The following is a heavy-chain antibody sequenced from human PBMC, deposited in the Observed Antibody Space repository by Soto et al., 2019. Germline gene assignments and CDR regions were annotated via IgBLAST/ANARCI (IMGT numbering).Heavy chain of an antibody. CDR1: GGSVTDYA. J-gene: IGHJ5*02. D-gene: IGHD2-21*02. V-gene: IGHV4-4*07. CDR3: ARDQGVVVTADNWFDP. Sequence: XTLSIPCSVSGGSVTDYACVWIRQPAGKGLEWIGRIFSSGSTNYNQSLKGRITMSFDTSKNQFSLKLNSSTATETAVYFCARDQGVVVTADNWFDPWGQGTRVTVS. CDR2: IFSSGST.